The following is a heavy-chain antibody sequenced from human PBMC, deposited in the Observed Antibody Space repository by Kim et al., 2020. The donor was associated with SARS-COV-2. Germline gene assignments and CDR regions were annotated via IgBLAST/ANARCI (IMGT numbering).Heavy chain of an antibody. CDR3: ARVVGGGYRYIDF. CDR1: GYTFTNHA. D-gene: IGHD3-16*02. Sequence: ASVKVSCKASGYTFTNHAINWVRQAPGRGLEGMGWINTDTGSPTYAPDFTGRFVFYLDTSVSTAYLQIRSLEAEDTALYYCARVVGGGYRYIDFWGQGTL. V-gene: IGHV7-4-1*02. CDR2: INTDTGSP. J-gene: IGHJ4*02.